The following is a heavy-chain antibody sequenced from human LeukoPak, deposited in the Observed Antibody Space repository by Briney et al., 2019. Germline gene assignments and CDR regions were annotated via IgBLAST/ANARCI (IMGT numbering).Heavy chain of an antibody. J-gene: IGHJ4*02. CDR2: IYYSGSA. D-gene: IGHD3-10*01. CDR1: GGSISGTSFY. CDR3: ARLLVSYLDY. Sequence: SETLSLTCTVSGGSISGTSFYWGWIRQPPGKGLEWIGSIYYSGSAYYNSSLKSRVTISVDTSKNQFSLKLSSVTAADTAVYYCARLLVSYLDYWGQGTLVTVSS. V-gene: IGHV4-39*01.